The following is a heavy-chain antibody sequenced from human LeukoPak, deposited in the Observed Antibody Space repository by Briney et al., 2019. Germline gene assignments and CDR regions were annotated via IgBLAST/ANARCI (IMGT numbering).Heavy chain of an antibody. V-gene: IGHV4-39*01. CDR3: ARPMVRGALDY. Sequence: KPSETLSLTCTVCGGSISSSSYYWGWIRQPPGKGLEWIGSIYYSGSTYYNPSLKSRVTISVDTSKNQFSLKLSSVTAADTAVYYCARPMVRGALDYWGQGTLVTVSS. D-gene: IGHD3-10*01. CDR1: GGSISSSSYY. J-gene: IGHJ4*02. CDR2: IYYSGST.